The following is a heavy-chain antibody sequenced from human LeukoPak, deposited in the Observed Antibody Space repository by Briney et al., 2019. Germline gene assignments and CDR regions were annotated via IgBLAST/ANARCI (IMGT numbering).Heavy chain of an antibody. CDR3: ARDKIAVAGEYYFDY. CDR1: GFTFSSYA. J-gene: IGHJ4*02. D-gene: IGHD6-19*01. CDR2: IYSGGST. Sequence: GGSLRLSCAASGFTFSSYAMSWVRQAPGKGLEWVSVIYSGGSTYYADSVKGRFTISRDNSKNTLYLQMNSLRAEDTAVYYCARDKIAVAGEYYFDYWGQGTLVTVSS. V-gene: IGHV3-66*01.